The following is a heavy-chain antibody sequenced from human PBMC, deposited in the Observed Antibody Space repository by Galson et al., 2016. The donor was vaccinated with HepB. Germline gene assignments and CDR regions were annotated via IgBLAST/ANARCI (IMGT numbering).Heavy chain of an antibody. V-gene: IGHV1-46*01. D-gene: IGHD3-9*01. CDR3: ARANYNLLTGYYSGLDH. CDR2: IHPSGAYT. CDR1: DNTFSKDY. J-gene: IGHJ4*02. Sequence: SVKVSCKASDNTFSKDYIHWVRQAPGQGLQWLGTIHPSGAYTTYAQRFDGRVTMTRDTATNTVYMELRAFTSKDTAVYYCARANYNLLTGYYSGLDHWGQGTLVTVSS.